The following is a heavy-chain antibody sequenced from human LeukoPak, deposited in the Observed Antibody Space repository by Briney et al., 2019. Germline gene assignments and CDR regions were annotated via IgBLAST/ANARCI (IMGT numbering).Heavy chain of an antibody. CDR1: GFTFSSYG. CDR3: AKDLGYCSGGSCPIFDY. D-gene: IGHD2-15*01. V-gene: IGHV3-30*02. CDR2: IWYDGSNK. J-gene: IGHJ4*02. Sequence: GGSLRLSCAASGFTFSSYGMHWVRQAPGKGLEWVAVIWYDGSNKYYADSVKGRFTISRDNSKNTLYLQMNSLRAEDTAVYYCAKDLGYCSGGSCPIFDYWGQGTLVTVSS.